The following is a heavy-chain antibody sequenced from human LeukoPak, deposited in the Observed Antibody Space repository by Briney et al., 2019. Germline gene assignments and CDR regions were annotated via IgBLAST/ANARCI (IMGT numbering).Heavy chain of an antibody. V-gene: IGHV1-46*03. J-gene: IGHJ4*02. CDR1: GYTFTSYY. Sequence: ASVKVSCKASGYTFTSYYMHWVRQAPGQGLEWMGIINPSGGSTSYAQKFQGRVTMTRDTSTSTVYMELSSLRSEDTAAYYCARGESNYDILTGYLDYWGQGTLVTVSS. D-gene: IGHD3-9*01. CDR3: ARGESNYDILTGYLDY. CDR2: INPSGGST.